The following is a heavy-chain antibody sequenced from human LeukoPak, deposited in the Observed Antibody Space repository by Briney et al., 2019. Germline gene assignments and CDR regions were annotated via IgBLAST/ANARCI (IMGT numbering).Heavy chain of an antibody. CDR1: GGSVSGYY. Sequence: PSETLSLTCAVSGGSVSGYYWIWNRLSPGKGREWIGYIYYTGTIIYSPSPESRVTLSVDTSKNQIYLILRYVTAADAAVYYCERHDSIGYYQRGMDVWGPGTTVIVSS. CDR3: ERHDSIGYYQRGMDV. D-gene: IGHD2-15*01. CDR2: IYYTGTI. J-gene: IGHJ6*02. V-gene: IGHV4-59*08.